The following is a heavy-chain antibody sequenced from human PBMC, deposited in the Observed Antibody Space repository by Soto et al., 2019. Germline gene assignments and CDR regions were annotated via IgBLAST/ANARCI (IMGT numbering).Heavy chain of an antibody. CDR3: ARAKDPRYDILTGYFVPDYYYYYGMDV. J-gene: IGHJ6*02. Sequence: GGSLRLSCAASGFTFSSYAMHWVRQAPGKGLEWVAVISYDGSNKYYADSVKGRFTISRDNSKNTLYLQMNSLRAEDTAVYYCARAKDPRYDILTGYFVPDYYYYYGMDVWGQGTTVTVSS. CDR1: GFTFSSYA. V-gene: IGHV3-30-3*01. D-gene: IGHD3-9*01. CDR2: ISYDGSNK.